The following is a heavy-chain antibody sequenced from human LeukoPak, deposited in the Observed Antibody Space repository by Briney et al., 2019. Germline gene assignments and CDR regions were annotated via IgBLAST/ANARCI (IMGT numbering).Heavy chain of an antibody. CDR2: IKEDGTEK. V-gene: IGHV3-7*01. D-gene: IGHD2-15*01. CDR1: GFTFSDFW. Sequence: GGSLRLSCAGSGFTFSDFWMTWVRQTPGKGLEWVANIKEDGTEKNLVDSVKGRFTISRDNAKNSLYLQMNSLRADDTAVYYCARGYCTGGSCSKYDYWGQGTLVTVSS. CDR3: ARGYCTGGSCSKYDY. J-gene: IGHJ4*02.